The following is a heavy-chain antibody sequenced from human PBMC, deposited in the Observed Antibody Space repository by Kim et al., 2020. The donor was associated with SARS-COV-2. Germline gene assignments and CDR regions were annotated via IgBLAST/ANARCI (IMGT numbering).Heavy chain of an antibody. CDR1: GGTFSSYA. CDR3: AREDVELERRFGNYYYYGMDV. D-gene: IGHD1-1*01. V-gene: IGHV1-69*13. J-gene: IGHJ6*02. CDR2: IIPIFGTA. Sequence: SVKVSCKASGGTFSSYAISWVRQAPGQGLEWMGGIIPIFGTANYAQKFQGRVTITADESTSTAYMELSSLRSEDTAVYYCAREDVELERRFGNYYYYGMDVWGQGTTVTVSS.